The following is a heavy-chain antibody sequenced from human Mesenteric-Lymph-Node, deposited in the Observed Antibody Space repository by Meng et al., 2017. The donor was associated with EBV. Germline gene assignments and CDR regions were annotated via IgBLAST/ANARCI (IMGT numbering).Heavy chain of an antibody. V-gene: IGHV4-34*01. J-gene: IGHJ4*02. CDR1: GGSFSGYY. Sequence: VPLHQWGAGLLKPSETLSLTCAVYGGSFSGYYWSWIRQPPGKGLEWIGEINHSGSTNYNPSLKSRVTISVDTSKNQFSLKLSSVTAADTAVYYCARKEQQLVHYFDYWGQGTLVTVSS. CDR3: ARKEQQLVHYFDY. CDR2: INHSGST. D-gene: IGHD6-13*01.